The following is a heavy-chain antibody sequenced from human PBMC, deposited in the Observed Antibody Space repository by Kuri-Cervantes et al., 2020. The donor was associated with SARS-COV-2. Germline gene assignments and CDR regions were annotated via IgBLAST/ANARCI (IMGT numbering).Heavy chain of an antibody. CDR3: AKDPQLGDAFDI. CDR1: GFTFSSYA. V-gene: IGHV3-23*01. J-gene: IGHJ3*02. CDR2: ISGSGGST. Sequence: GESLKISCAASGFTFSSYAMSWVRQAPGKGLEWVSAISGSGGSTYYADSVKGRFTISRDNSKNTLYLQMNSLRAEDTAVYYCAKDPQLGDAFDIWGQGKMVTGSS. D-gene: IGHD6-6*01.